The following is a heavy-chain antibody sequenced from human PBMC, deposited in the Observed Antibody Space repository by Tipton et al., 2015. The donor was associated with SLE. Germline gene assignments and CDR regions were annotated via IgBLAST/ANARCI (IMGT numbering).Heavy chain of an antibody. J-gene: IGHJ4*02. D-gene: IGHD2-8*01. CDR2: IHHSGTT. CDR3: ATRVYYQCDRLEY. CDR1: GGSISSGGYY. V-gene: IGHV4-31*03. Sequence: TLSLTCTVSGGSISSGGYYWSWPRHRPGTGLEWLGSIHHSGTTHYNPSLKSRFIISVDTSKNRFSLEVSSVTAADTALYYCATRVYYQCDRLEYWGQVTLVTVPS.